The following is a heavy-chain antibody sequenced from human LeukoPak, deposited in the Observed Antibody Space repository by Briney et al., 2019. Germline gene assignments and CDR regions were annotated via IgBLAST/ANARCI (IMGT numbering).Heavy chain of an antibody. Sequence: ASVKVSCKASGYTFAAQYMHWVRQAPGQGLEWMGWINPNNGDTKYAQSFLGRVTMTRDTSTTTAYMELSSLRSDDTAVYFCASYPRSIPTPPFDYWGQGTLVTVSS. V-gene: IGHV1-2*02. CDR1: GYTFAAQY. J-gene: IGHJ4*02. D-gene: IGHD2-21*01. CDR3: ASYPRSIPTPPFDY. CDR2: INPNNGDT.